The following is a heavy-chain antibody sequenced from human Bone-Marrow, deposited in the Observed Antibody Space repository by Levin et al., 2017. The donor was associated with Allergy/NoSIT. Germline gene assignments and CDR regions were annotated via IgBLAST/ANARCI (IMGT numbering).Heavy chain of an antibody. V-gene: IGHV3-23*01. D-gene: IGHD2-15*01. CDR3: AKGHCSGGSCYSYAYYYMDV. CDR2: ISGSGGTT. Sequence: GGSLRLSCAASAFTFRSYAMTWVRQAPGKGLEWVSTISGSGGTTYYADSVEGRFTISRDNSKNTLYLQMNSLRAEDTAVYYCAKGHCSGGSCYSYAYYYMDVWGKGTTVTVSS. J-gene: IGHJ6*03. CDR1: AFTFRSYA.